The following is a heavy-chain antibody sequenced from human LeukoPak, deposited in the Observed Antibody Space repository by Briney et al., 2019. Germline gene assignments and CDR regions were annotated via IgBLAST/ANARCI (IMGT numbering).Heavy chain of an antibody. CDR3: AGVRDGDYYDY. D-gene: IGHD3-10*01. CDR2: ISGSGGST. V-gene: IGHV3-23*01. CDR1: GFTFSSYA. Sequence: GGSLRLSCAASGFTFSSYAMSWVRQAPGKGLEWVSAISGSGGSTYYADSVKGRFTISRDNSKNTLYLQMNSLRADDTAVYYCAGVRDGDYYDYWGQGTQVTVSS. J-gene: IGHJ4*02.